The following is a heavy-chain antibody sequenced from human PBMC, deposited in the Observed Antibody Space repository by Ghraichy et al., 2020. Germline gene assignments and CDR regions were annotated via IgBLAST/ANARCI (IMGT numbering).Heavy chain of an antibody. CDR2: IYTTGST. D-gene: IGHD6-25*01. CDR3: ARDLRGYVHPYNYFDP. V-gene: IGHV4-61*01. Sequence: SETLSLTCSVSGGSVSSGTYYWTWIRQPPGKALEWIGYIYTTGSTDYNPSLKSRLTVSLDTSKNQFSLKLRSVTAADTAVYFCARDLRGYVHPYNYFDPWGQGTLVTVSS. CDR1: GGSVSSGTYY. J-gene: IGHJ5*02.